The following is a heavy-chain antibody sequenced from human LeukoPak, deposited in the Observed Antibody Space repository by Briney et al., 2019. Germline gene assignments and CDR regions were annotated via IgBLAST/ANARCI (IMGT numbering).Heavy chain of an antibody. Sequence: SETLSLTCTVSGYSISSGYYWGWIRQPPGKGLEWIGSIYHSGSTYYNPSLKSRVTISVDTSKNQFSLKLSSVAAADTAVYYCAGARTAEMPVPWGQGTLVTVSS. CDR3: AGARTAEMPVP. CDR2: IYHSGST. CDR1: GYSISSGYY. V-gene: IGHV4-38-2*02. D-gene: IGHD6-13*01. J-gene: IGHJ5*02.